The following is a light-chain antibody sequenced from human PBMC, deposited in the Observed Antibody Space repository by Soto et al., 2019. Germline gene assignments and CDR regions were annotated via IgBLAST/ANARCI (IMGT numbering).Light chain of an antibody. CDR2: DVS. J-gene: IGLJ3*02. CDR1: SSDVGGYNY. Sequence: QSALTQPPSASGSPGQSVTISCTGTSSDVGGYNYVSWYQQHPGKAPRLMIYDVSKRPSGVPDRFSGSKSGNTASLTVSGLQAEDEADYYCCAHGGSNNFWVFGGGTKLTVL. CDR3: CAHGGSNNFWV. V-gene: IGLV2-8*01.